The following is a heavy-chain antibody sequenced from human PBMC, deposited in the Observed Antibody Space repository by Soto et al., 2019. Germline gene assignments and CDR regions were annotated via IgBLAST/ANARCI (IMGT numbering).Heavy chain of an antibody. CDR2: IFWDDDK. J-gene: IGHJ5*02. Sequence: QITLKESGPTLVKPTQTHTLTCTFSGFSLNSRAMGVGWIRQPPGKALEWLALIFWDDDKRYSPSLKDRLTITKDTSKNQVVLTMTNMDPVDTGTYYCAHRPTSGARFAPWGQGILVTVSS. V-gene: IGHV2-5*02. CDR1: GFSLNSRAMG. D-gene: IGHD3-10*01. CDR3: AHRPTSGARFAP.